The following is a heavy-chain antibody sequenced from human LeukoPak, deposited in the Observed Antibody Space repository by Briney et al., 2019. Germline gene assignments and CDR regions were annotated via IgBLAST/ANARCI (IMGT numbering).Heavy chain of an antibody. D-gene: IGHD6-13*01. V-gene: IGHV3-30*01. CDR2: ISYDGSNK. CDR3: ARSYISSWYSGYFDY. CDR1: GFTFSSYA. J-gene: IGHJ4*02. Sequence: GGSLRLSCAASGFTFSSYAMHWVRQAPGKGLEWVAVISYDGSNKYYADSVKGRFTISRDNSKNTLYLQMNSLRAEDTAVYYCARSYISSWYSGYFDYWGQGTLVTVSS.